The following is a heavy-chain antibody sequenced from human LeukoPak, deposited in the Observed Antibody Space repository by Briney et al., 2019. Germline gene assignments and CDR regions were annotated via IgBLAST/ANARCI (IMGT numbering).Heavy chain of an antibody. D-gene: IGHD1-14*01. CDR1: GGSISSYY. V-gene: IGHV4-59*08. J-gene: IGHJ5*02. CDR2: IYYSGST. CDR3: AGAGLRLGQPGWFDP. Sequence: SETLSLTCTVSGGSISSYYWSWIRQPPGKGLEWIGYIYYSGSTNYNPSLKSRVTISVDTSKNQFSLKLSSVTAADTAVYYCAGAGLRLGQPGWFDPWGQGTLVTVSS.